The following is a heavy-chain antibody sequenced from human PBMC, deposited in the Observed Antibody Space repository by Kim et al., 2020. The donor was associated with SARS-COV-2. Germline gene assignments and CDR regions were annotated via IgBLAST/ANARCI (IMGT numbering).Heavy chain of an antibody. J-gene: IGHJ2*01. Sequence: GGSLRLSCAASGFTVSSNYMSWVRQAPGKGLEWVSVIYSGGSTYYADSVKGRFTISRDNSKNTLYLQMNSLRAEDTAVYYCARDSPMVRGVPPYWYFDLWGRGTLVTVSS. CDR1: GFTVSSNY. CDR3: ARDSPMVRGVPPYWYFDL. V-gene: IGHV3-53*01. D-gene: IGHD3-10*01. CDR2: IYSGGST.